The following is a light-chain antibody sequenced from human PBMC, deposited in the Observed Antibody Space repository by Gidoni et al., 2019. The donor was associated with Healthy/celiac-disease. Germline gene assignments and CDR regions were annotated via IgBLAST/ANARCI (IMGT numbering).Light chain of an antibody. V-gene: IGKV1-27*01. CDR1: QGISNY. Sequence: DIQMTQSPSSLSASVGDRVTITCRASQGISNYLAWYQQKPGKVPKLLIYAASTLQSGVPSRFRCSGSGTDFTLTISSLQPEDVATYYCQKYNSAPRTFGQXTKVEIK. CDR3: QKYNSAPRT. CDR2: AAS. J-gene: IGKJ1*01.